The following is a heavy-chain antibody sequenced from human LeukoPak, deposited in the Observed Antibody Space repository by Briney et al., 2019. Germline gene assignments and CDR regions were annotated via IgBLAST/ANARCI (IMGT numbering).Heavy chain of an antibody. CDR1: GGSFSGYY. Sequence: PSETLSLTCAVCGGSFSGYYWSWIRQPPGKGLEWIGEINHSGSTNYNPSLKSRVTISVDTSKNQFSLKLSSVTAADTAVYYCARCELLLIPSDYWGQGTLVTVSS. V-gene: IGHV4-34*01. CDR3: ARCELLLIPSDY. J-gene: IGHJ4*02. D-gene: IGHD3-10*01. CDR2: INHSGST.